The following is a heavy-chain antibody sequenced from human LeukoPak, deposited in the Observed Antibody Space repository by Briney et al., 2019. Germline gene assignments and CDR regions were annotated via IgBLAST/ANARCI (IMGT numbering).Heavy chain of an antibody. D-gene: IGHD6-6*01. Sequence: VKVSCKASGYSFTGYYIHWVRQAPGQGLEWMGWINPNSGGTNYAQKFQGGVTMTRDTSITTAYMELTSLRSDDTAVYYCARGFEYGSFNYWGQGTLVTVSS. CDR1: GYSFTGYY. V-gene: IGHV1-2*02. CDR2: INPNSGGT. CDR3: ARGFEYGSFNY. J-gene: IGHJ4*02.